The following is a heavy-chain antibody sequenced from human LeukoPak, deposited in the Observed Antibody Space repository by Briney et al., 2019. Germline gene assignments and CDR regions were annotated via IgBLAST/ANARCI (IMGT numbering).Heavy chain of an antibody. CDR3: ARDIAVAGTRGAFDI. J-gene: IGHJ3*02. CDR1: GGSISSYY. D-gene: IGHD6-19*01. Sequence: SETLSLTCTVSGGSISSYYCSWIRQPPGKGLDWIGYMYYSGSTNYNPSLKSRVTISVDTSKNQFSLELSSVTAADTAVYYCARDIAVAGTRGAFDIWGQGTMVTVSS. CDR2: MYYSGST. V-gene: IGHV4-59*01.